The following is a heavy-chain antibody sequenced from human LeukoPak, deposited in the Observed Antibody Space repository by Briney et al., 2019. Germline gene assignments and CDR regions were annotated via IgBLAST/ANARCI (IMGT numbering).Heavy chain of an antibody. J-gene: IGHJ4*02. CDR2: INSDGSST. CDR3: ARDRSTTHFDY. CDR1: RFTFRSYW. D-gene: IGHD5/OR15-5a*01. Sequence: GGSLRLSCAASRFTFRSYWMHWVRQAPGKGLVWVSRINSDGSSTTYADSVEGRFTISRDNAKNTLYLQMNSLRAEDTAVYYCARDRSTTHFDYWGQGTLVTVSS. V-gene: IGHV3-74*01.